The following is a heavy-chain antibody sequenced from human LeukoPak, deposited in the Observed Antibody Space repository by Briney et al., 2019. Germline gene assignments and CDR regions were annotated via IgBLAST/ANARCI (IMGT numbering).Heavy chain of an antibody. Sequence: GSLRLSCAASGFTFSSYWMHWGRPAPGEGLVWVSRINSDGSSTSYADSVKGRFTISRDNAKNTLYLQMNSLRAEDTAVYYCARGGDYGDYLGFDHWGQGTLVTVSS. CDR3: ARGGDYGDYLGFDH. CDR2: INSDGSST. J-gene: IGHJ5*02. CDR1: GFTFSSYW. D-gene: IGHD4-17*01. V-gene: IGHV3-74*01.